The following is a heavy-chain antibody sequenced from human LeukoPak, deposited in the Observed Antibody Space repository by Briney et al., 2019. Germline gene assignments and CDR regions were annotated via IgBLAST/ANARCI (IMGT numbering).Heavy chain of an antibody. Sequence: PSETLSLTCAVYGGSFSGYYWSWIRQPPGKGLEWIGEINHSGSTNYNPSLKSRATISVDTSKNQFSLKLSSVTAADTAVYYCARGRNSYGSGSYYNYPLDYWGQGTLVTVSS. D-gene: IGHD3-10*01. CDR2: INHSGST. V-gene: IGHV4-34*01. CDR1: GGSFSGYY. J-gene: IGHJ4*02. CDR3: ARGRNSYGSGSYYNYPLDY.